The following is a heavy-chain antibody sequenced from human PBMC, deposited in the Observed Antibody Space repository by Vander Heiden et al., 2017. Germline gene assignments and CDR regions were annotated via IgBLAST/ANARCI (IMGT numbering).Heavy chain of an antibody. V-gene: IGHV3-30-3*01. J-gene: IGHJ3*02. D-gene: IGHD3-9*01. CDR2: ISYDGSNK. CDR3: ARDGQYYDMLTGTRADAFDI. CDR1: GFTFSSYA. Sequence: QVQLVESGGGVVQPGRSLRLPCAASGFTFSSYAMHWVRQAPGKGLEWVAVISYDGSNKYYADSVKGRFTISRDNSKNTLYLQMNSLRAEDTAVYYCARDGQYYDMLTGTRADAFDIWGQGTMVTVSS.